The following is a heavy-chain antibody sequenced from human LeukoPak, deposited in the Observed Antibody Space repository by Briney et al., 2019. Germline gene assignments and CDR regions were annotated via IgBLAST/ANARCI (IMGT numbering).Heavy chain of an antibody. CDR3: RAAADLNDS. CDR1: GFTFSGSA. Sequence: GGSLKLSCAASGFTFSGSAMHWVRQASGKGLEWLGRIRSKADSYTTAYAASVKGRFIVSRDDSKNTAYLQMNSLKTEDTAVYYCRAAADLNDSWGQGTLVTVSS. V-gene: IGHV3-73*01. D-gene: IGHD6-13*01. CDR2: IRSKADSYTT. J-gene: IGHJ4*02.